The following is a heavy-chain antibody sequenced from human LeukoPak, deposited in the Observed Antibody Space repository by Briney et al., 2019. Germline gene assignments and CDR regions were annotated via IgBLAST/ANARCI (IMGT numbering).Heavy chain of an antibody. Sequence: GGSLRLSCAASGFTVRSSYMSWVRQAPGKGLDWVSVIYSGGSPDYADSVKGRFTISSDNSKNTLYLQMNSLRVEDMAVYYCARDGADNSGYYFGSLWGQGTMVTVSS. V-gene: IGHV3-53*01. CDR1: GFTVRSSY. CDR2: IYSGGSP. CDR3: ARDGADNSGYYFGSL. D-gene: IGHD3-22*01. J-gene: IGHJ3*01.